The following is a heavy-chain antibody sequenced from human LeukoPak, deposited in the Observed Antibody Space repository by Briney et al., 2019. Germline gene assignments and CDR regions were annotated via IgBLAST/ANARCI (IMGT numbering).Heavy chain of an antibody. CDR3: ARGPSGASGHDY. D-gene: IGHD3-10*01. CDR1: GASISCSY. J-gene: IGHJ4*02. Sequence: SETLSLTCTVSGASISCSYWSWIRQPAGKGLEWIGRIYPSGSTNYNPSLKSRVTMSVDTSKNQFSLRLSSVTAADTAVYYCARGPSGASGHDYWGQGTQVTVSS. V-gene: IGHV4-4*07. CDR2: IYPSGST.